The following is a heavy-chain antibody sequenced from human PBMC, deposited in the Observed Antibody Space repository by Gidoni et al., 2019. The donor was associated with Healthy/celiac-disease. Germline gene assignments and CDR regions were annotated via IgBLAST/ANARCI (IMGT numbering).Heavy chain of an antibody. J-gene: IGHJ4*02. CDR1: GGSISSSSYY. Sequence: QLQLQESGPGLVKPSETLSLACTVSGGSISSSSYYWGWIRQPPGKGLEWIGSIYYSGSTYYNPSLKSRVTISVDTSKNQFSLKLSSVTAADTAVYYCARSRLGGFDYWGQGTLVTVSS. V-gene: IGHV4-39*01. CDR2: IYYSGST. CDR3: ARSRLGGFDY. D-gene: IGHD3-16*01.